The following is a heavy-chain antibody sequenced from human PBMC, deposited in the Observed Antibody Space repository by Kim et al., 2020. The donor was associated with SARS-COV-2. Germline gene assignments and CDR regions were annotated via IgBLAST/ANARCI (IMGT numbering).Heavy chain of an antibody. Sequence: GGSLRHSCAASGFTFGDYAMHWVRQAPGKGLEWVAGISWNSGSIGYADSVKGPFNISRDNAKPSLYLQMNSQRAEDTGLYYCAKAGVGATNFDYWGQGTLVTVSS. CDR1: GFTFGDYA. J-gene: IGHJ4*02. CDR2: ISWNSGSI. D-gene: IGHD1-26*01. CDR3: AKAGVGATNFDY. V-gene: IGHV3-9*01.